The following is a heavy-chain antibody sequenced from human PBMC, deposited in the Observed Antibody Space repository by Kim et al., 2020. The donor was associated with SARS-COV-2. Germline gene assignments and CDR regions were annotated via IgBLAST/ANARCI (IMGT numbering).Heavy chain of an antibody. Sequence: YAAPVKGRFTISRDDSKNTLFLQMNSLKIEDTAVYYCTTDATPTLSNYFDSWGQGTLVTVSS. CDR3: TTDATPTLSNYFDS. V-gene: IGHV3-15*01. D-gene: IGHD2-15*01. J-gene: IGHJ4*02.